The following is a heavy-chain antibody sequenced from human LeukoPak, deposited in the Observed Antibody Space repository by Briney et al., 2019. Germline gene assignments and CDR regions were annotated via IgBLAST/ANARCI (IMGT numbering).Heavy chain of an antibody. D-gene: IGHD3-3*01. Sequence: SETLSLTCAVYGGSFSGYYWSWIRQPPGKGLEWIGEINHSGSTNYNPPLKSRVTISVDTSKNQFSLKLSSVTAADTAVYYCARGTANYDFWSGYYKGSFDCWGQGTLVTVSS. J-gene: IGHJ4*02. CDR1: GGSFSGYY. CDR2: INHSGST. V-gene: IGHV4-34*01. CDR3: ARGTANYDFWSGYYKGSFDC.